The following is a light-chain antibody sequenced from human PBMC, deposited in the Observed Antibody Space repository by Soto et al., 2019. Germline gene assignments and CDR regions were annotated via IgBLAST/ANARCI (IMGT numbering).Light chain of an antibody. CDR2: DAS. Sequence: EIVLTQSPATLSLSPGERATLSCRASQSVSSYLAWYQQKPGQAPRLLIYDASKRATGVPDRFSGSGSGTDFTLTISRLEPEDFAVYYCQQYMSSVTFGQGTKVEI. J-gene: IGKJ1*01. CDR1: QSVSSY. CDR3: QQYMSSVT. V-gene: IGKV3-11*01.